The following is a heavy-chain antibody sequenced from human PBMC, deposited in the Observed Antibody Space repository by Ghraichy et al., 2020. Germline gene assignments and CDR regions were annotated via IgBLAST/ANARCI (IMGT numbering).Heavy chain of an antibody. J-gene: IGHJ4*02. CDR2: INHSGST. CDR1: GGSFSGYY. V-gene: IGHV4-34*01. Sequence: SETLSLTCAVYGGSFSGYYWSWIRQPPGKGLEWIGEINHSGSTNYNPSLKSRVTISVDTSKNQFSLKLSSVTAADTAVYYCARGGYFDYWGQGTLVTVSS. CDR3: ARGGYFDY.